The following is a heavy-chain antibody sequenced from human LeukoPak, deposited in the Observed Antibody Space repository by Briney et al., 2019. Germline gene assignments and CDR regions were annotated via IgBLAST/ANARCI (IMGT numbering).Heavy chain of an antibody. J-gene: IGHJ4*02. Sequence: SETLSLTCTVSGGSISSSSYYWGWIRQPPGQGLEWIGSIYYSGSTYYNPSLKSRVTISVDTSKNQFSLKLSSVTAADTAVYYCATSVGSGYYPTTLDYWGQGTLVTVSS. CDR1: GGSISSSSYY. CDR2: IYYSGST. D-gene: IGHD3-22*01. V-gene: IGHV4-39*01. CDR3: ATSVGSGYYPTTLDY.